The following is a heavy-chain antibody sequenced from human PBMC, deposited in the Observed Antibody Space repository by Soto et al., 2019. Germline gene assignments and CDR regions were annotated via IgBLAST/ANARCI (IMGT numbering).Heavy chain of an antibody. CDR1: GFNFSDFY. Sequence: QVQLVESGGALVKPGGSLRLSCAASGFNFSDFYISWIRQAPGKGLEWVSFISATGETIYYAESVKGRFTISRDNAQNSLDLQMYSLRDEDTAIYYCASQLQGSRRKYYFHFWGQGTLVTVSS. D-gene: IGHD1-26*01. J-gene: IGHJ4*02. V-gene: IGHV3-11*01. CDR2: ISATGETI. CDR3: ASQLQGSRRKYYFHF.